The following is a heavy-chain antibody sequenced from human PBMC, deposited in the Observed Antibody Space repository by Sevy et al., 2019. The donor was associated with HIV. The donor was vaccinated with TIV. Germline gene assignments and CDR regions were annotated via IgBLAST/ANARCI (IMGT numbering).Heavy chain of an antibody. Sequence: GGSLRLSCAASGFTFSSYEMNWVRQAPGKGLEWVSYISNNGTTISYSDSVRGRFSISRDNARNSLYLQMNSLRAEDTAVYYCAGDLPPSATTVAHFDYWGQGTLVTVSS. CDR3: AGDLPPSATTVAHFDY. CDR1: GFTFSSYE. CDR2: ISNNGTTI. J-gene: IGHJ4*02. V-gene: IGHV3-48*03. D-gene: IGHD4-17*01.